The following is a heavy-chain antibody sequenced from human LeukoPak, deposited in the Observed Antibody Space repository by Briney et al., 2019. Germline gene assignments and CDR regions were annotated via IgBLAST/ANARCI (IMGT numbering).Heavy chain of an antibody. CDR1: GGSISSGSYY. CDR3: ARGAAAGPPYCYYYMDA. J-gene: IGHJ6*03. Sequence: TSETLSLTCTVSGGSISSGSYYWSWIRQPAGKGLEWIGRIYTSGSTNYNPSLKSRVTISVDTSKNQFSLKLSSVTAADTAVYYCARGAAAGPPYCYYYMDAWGKGTTVTVSS. D-gene: IGHD6-13*01. CDR2: IYTSGST. V-gene: IGHV4-61*02.